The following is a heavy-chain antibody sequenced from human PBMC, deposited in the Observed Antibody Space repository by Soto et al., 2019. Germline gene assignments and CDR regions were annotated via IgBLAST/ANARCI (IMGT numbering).Heavy chain of an antibody. V-gene: IGHV3-23*01. D-gene: IGHD2-8*01. CDR3: AKANSTGAYYYYGMDV. J-gene: IGHJ6*02. CDR1: GFTFSSYA. CDR2: ISGSGGST. Sequence: GGSLRLSCAASGFTFSSYAMSWVRQAPGKGLEWVSAISGSGGSTYYADSVKGRFTISRDNSKNTLYLQMNSLRAEDTAVYYCAKANSTGAYYYYGMDVRAQGTTVPVSS.